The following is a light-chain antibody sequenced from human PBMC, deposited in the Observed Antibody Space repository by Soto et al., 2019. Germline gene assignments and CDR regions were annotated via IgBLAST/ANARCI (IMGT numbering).Light chain of an antibody. V-gene: IGKV3-11*01. Sequence: EIVLTQSPATLSLSPGERATLSCRASQSVSSYFAWYQQKPGQAPRLLIYDASNRATGIPARFSGSGSGTDFTLTISTLEPEDFAVYYCQQRSNWPLIFTFRPGTKVDIK. CDR3: QQRSNWPLIFT. CDR1: QSVSSY. CDR2: DAS. J-gene: IGKJ3*01.